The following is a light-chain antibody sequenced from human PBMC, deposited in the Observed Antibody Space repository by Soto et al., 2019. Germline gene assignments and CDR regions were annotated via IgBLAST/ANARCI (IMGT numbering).Light chain of an antibody. V-gene: IGKV2-28*01. CDR1: RNLLHSNGYYY. CDR2: LGS. CDR3: AQGLATLFT. Sequence: TLSKHYQPVTPGAPASISCRSSRNLLHSNGYYYLDWYLQKPGQSPQLLIYLGSNRASGVPDRFSGSGSGTDFTLTISRVEAEDVGVYFCAQGLATLFTSGGGTKVDI. J-gene: IGKJ4*01.